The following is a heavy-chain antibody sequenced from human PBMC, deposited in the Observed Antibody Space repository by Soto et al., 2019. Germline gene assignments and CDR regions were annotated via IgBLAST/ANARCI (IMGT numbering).Heavy chain of an antibody. D-gene: IGHD6-6*01. V-gene: IGHV4-31*03. CDR2: IYYSGST. CDR1: GGSISSGGYY. Sequence: LSVTCTVSGGSISSGGYYWSWNRKHPGKGLEWIGYIYYSGSTYYNPSLKSRVTISVDTSKNQFSLNLSSVTAADTAVYYCARAGHSSSSEGANWFDPWGQGPLVTVSS. J-gene: IGHJ5*02. CDR3: ARAGHSSSSEGANWFDP.